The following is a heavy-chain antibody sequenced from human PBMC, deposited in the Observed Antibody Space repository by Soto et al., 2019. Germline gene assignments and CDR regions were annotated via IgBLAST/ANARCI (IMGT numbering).Heavy chain of an antibody. CDR1: GGSISSSSYY. Sequence: SETLSLTCTVSGGSISSSSYYWGWIRQPPGKGLEWIGSIYYSGSTYYNPSLKSRVTISVDTSKNQFSLKLSSVTAADTAVYYCARGPLSSSWYNYYYYYGMDVWSKGPRSPSP. CDR2: IYYSGST. CDR3: ARGPLSSSWYNYYYYYGMDV. D-gene: IGHD6-13*01. V-gene: IGHV4-39*01. J-gene: IGHJ6*02.